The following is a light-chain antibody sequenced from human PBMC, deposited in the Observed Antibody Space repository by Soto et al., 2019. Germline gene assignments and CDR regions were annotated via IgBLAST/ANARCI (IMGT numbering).Light chain of an antibody. J-gene: IGLJ3*02. V-gene: IGLV1-44*01. Sequence: QSVLTQPPSASGTPGQSVTISCSGSTSNIGSNTVNWYQQLPGTAPKLLVYSNDQRPSGVPDRFSASKSGTSAFLAISGLQSEDEADYDCAVWDDSLNAWVFSGGTKVTVL. CDR3: AVWDDSLNAWV. CDR2: SND. CDR1: TSNIGSNT.